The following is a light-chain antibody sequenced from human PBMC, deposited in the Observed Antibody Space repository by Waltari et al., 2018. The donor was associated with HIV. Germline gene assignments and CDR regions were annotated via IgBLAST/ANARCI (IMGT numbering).Light chain of an antibody. J-gene: IGLJ2*01. CDR1: RPHIGAGSA. V-gene: IGLV1-40*01. CDR2: GNS. Sequence: QSVLTPPPAVSGAPGQRVTISCTGSRPHIGAGSAVHWYQQLPGTAPKLLIYGNSNRPSGVPDRFSGSKSGTSASLAITGLQAEDEADYYCQSYDSSLSGSVFGGGTKLTVL. CDR3: QSYDSSLSGSV.